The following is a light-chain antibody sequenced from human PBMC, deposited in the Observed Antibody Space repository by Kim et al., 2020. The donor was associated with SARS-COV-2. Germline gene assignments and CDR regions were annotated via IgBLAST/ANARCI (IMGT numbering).Light chain of an antibody. CDR3: QQYNVRPPDT. CDR2: GAS. V-gene: IGKV3-15*01. Sequence: EIVMTQSPATLSVSPGERATLSCRASQSVGFKLAWYQQKPGQAPRLIIYGASTRATGIPARFSGSGSGTEFTLTITSLQSEDFAVYYCQQYNVRPPDTFGQGTKLEI. CDR1: QSVGFK. J-gene: IGKJ2*01.